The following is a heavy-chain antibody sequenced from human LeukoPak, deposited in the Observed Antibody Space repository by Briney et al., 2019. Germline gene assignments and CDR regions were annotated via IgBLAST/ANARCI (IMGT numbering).Heavy chain of an antibody. CDR2: INNGGVST. CDR1: GFTFISYG. J-gene: IGHJ4*02. V-gene: IGHV3-74*01. Sequence: GGSLRLSWSASGFTFISYGMQWVRQAPGKGLVWVSRINNGGVSTSYADSVRGRFTVSRDNGKNTLYLQMNSLRAEDTGVYYCARELPREVTLDYWGQGTLVTVSS. D-gene: IGHD2-21*02. CDR3: ARELPREVTLDY.